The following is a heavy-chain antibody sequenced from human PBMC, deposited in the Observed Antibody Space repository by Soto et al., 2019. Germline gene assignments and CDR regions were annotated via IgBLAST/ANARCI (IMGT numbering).Heavy chain of an antibody. V-gene: IGHV3-7*01. Sequence: GGSLRLSCAASGFTFSAYWMSWVRQAPGKGLEWVANIKQAGSEKYYADSVKGRFTISRDNSKNTLYLQMNSLRAEDTAVYYCARDSLHYGGNSVDYWGQGTLVTVSS. CDR3: ARDSLHYGGNSVDY. CDR2: IKQAGSEK. CDR1: GFTFSAYW. D-gene: IGHD4-17*01. J-gene: IGHJ4*02.